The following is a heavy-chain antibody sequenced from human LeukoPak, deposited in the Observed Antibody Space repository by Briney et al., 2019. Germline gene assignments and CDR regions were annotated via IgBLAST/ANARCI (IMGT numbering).Heavy chain of an antibody. CDR2: ISAYNGNT. CDR1: GYTFTSYG. CDR3: ARSYYYDSSGYGVDY. J-gene: IGHJ4*02. D-gene: IGHD3-22*01. V-gene: IGHV1-18*01. Sequence: ASVNVSCKASGYTFTSYGISWVRQAPGQGLEWMGWISAYNGNTNYAQTLQGRVTTTTDTSTSTAYMELRSLRSDDTAVYYCARSYYYDSSGYGVDYWGQGTLVTVSS.